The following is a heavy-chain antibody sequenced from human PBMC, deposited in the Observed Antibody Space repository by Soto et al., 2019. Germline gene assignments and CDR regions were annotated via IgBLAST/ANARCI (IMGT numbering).Heavy chain of an antibody. J-gene: IGHJ4*02. CDR1: GFPFSIYA. CDR2: ISGSGGTT. Sequence: GGSLRLSCAASGFPFSIYAMSWVRQAPGKGLECVSTISGSGGTTYYADSVKGRFTISRDNSKNTLYLQMNSLRAEDTAVYYCAKVRNTTIFDAVSLFDYWGQGILVTVSS. D-gene: IGHD3-3*01. V-gene: IGHV3-23*01. CDR3: AKVRNTTIFDAVSLFDY.